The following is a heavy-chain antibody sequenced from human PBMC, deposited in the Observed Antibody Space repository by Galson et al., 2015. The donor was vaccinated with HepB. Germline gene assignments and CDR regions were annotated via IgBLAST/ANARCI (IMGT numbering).Heavy chain of an antibody. V-gene: IGHV1-18*01. J-gene: IGHJ6*03. Sequence: SVKVSCKASGYTFTSYDISWVRQAPGQGLEWMGWISAYNGNTNYAQKLKGRVTMHTDTSTSPAYMELRSVRSDDTAVYYCARGIPAAGKCPRLGSYYYYMDVWGKGTTVTVSS. D-gene: IGHD6-13*01. CDR3: ARGIPAAGKCPRLGSYYYYMDV. CDR2: ISAYNGNT. CDR1: GYTFTSYD.